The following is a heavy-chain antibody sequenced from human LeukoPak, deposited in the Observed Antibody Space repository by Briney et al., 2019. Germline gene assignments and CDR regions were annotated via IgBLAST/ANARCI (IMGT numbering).Heavy chain of an antibody. J-gene: IGHJ4*02. CDR2: IRGGGGST. V-gene: IGHV3-23*01. CDR3: AKSSPQWELLVS. CDR1: GFTFSSYG. Sequence: PGGSLRLSCAASGFTFSSYGMSWVRQAPGKGLEWVAAIRGGGGSTYYADSVKGRFTISRDNSKNTLYLQMNSLRAEDTAVYFCAKSSPQWELLVSWGQGTLVNVSS. D-gene: IGHD1-26*01.